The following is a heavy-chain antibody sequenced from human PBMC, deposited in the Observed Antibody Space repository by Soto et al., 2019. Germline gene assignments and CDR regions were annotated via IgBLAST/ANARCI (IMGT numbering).Heavy chain of an antibody. CDR1: GFTFSSYG. J-gene: IGHJ4*02. Sequence: GGSLRLSCAASGFTFSSYGMHWVRQAPGKGLEWVAVIWYDGSNKYYVDSVKGRFTISRDNSKNTLYLQMNSLRAEDTAVYYCARDPIVVVPAAIGYYFDYWGQGTLVTVSS. CDR2: IWYDGSNK. D-gene: IGHD2-2*01. CDR3: ARDPIVVVPAAIGYYFDY. V-gene: IGHV3-33*01.